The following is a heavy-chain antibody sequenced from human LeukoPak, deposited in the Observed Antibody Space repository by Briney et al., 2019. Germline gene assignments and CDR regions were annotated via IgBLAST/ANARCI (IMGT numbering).Heavy chain of an antibody. CDR2: IKSKTDGGTT. V-gene: IGHV3-15*01. CDR1: GFTFSNAW. J-gene: IGHJ4*02. Sequence: GGSLRLSCAASGFTFSNAWMSWVRQAPGKGLMWVSRIKSKTDGGTTDYAAPVKGRFTISRDDSKNTLYLQMNSLKTEDTAVYYCTASSTSCYICWGQGTLVTVSS. D-gene: IGHD2-2*02. CDR3: TASSTSCYIC.